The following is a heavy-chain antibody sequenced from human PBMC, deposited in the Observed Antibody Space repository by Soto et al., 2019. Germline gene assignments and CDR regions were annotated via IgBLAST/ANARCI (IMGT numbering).Heavy chain of an antibody. D-gene: IGHD6-19*01. CDR2: IYHSGST. Sequence: QLQLQESGSGLVKPSQTLSLTCAVSGGSISSGGYSWSWIRQPPGKGLEWIGYIYHSGSTYYNPSLTSRVTIPVDRSENQFSLTLSSVTAADTAVYYCASAGGLGAVAADYWGQGTLVTVSS. V-gene: IGHV4-30-2*01. CDR1: GGSISSGGYS. CDR3: ASAGGLGAVAADY. J-gene: IGHJ4*02.